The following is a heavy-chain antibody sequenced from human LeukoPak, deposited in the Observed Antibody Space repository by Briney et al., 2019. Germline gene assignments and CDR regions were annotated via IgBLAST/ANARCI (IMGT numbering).Heavy chain of an antibody. CDR1: GGTFSSYA. V-gene: IGHV1-69*05. J-gene: IGHJ1*01. CDR3: ARDSSGGSCYEH. D-gene: IGHD2-15*01. CDR2: IIPIFGTA. Sequence: ASVKVSCKASGGTFSSYAISWVRPAPGQGLEWMGRIIPIFGTANYAQKFQGRVTITTDESTSTAYMELSSLRSEDTAVYYCARDSSGGSCYEHWGQGTLVTVSS.